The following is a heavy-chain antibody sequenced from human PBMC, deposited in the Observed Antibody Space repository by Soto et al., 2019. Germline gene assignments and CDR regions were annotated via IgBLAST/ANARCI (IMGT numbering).Heavy chain of an antibody. J-gene: IGHJ4*02. CDR2: THHSGRT. D-gene: IGHD4-17*01. V-gene: IGHV4-4*02. CDR1: GGSMSSSNW. CDR3: ARSEATVLDY. Sequence: QVQLQESGPGLVKPSGTLSLTCTVSGGSMSSSNWWNWVRQPPGKGLEWIGETHHSGRTNYNPSPKSRVTISVDKSKHHFSLKLSSVTAADTAVYYCARSEATVLDYWGQGTLVTVSS.